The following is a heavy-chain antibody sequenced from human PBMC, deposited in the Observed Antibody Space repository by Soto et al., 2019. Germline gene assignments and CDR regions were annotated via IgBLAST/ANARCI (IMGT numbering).Heavy chain of an antibody. CDR1: GGSISSSSYY. CDR2: IYYSGST. J-gene: IGHJ4*02. CDR3: ARLLGQQLVRSPLDY. D-gene: IGHD6-13*01. V-gene: IGHV4-39*01. Sequence: SETLSLTCTVSGGSISSSSYYWGWIRQPPGKGLEWIGSIYYSGSTYYNPSLKSRVTISVDTSKNQFSLKLSSVTAADTAVYYCARLLGQQLVRSPLDYWGQGTLVTVSS.